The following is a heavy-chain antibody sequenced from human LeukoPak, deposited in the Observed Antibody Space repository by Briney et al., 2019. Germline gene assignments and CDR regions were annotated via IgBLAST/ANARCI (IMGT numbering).Heavy chain of an antibody. CDR1: GGSISSGGYY. J-gene: IGHJ5*01. CDR3: ARAPHSSDNWLDS. D-gene: IGHD6-25*01. CDR2: IYYSGSA. Sequence: NPSETLSLTCTVSGGSISSGGYYWSWIRQHPGKGLEWIGYIYYSGSAYYNPSLKSRVTISVDTSTNQFSLKLTSVTAADTAVYFCARAPHSSDNWLDSWGQGTLVTVSS. V-gene: IGHV4-31*03.